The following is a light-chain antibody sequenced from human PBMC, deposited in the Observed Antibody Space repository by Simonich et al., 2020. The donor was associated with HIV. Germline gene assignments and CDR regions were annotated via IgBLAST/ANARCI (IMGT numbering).Light chain of an antibody. J-gene: IGKJ4*01. CDR2: AAS. Sequence: DIQLTQSPSFLSASVGDRVTVTCRASQAITSFLAWYKQKPGKAPKLLFYAASTLQLGVPSRFSGSGSGTEFTLTISSLQPEDFATYYCQQLNSYPTFGGGTKVEI. CDR1: QAITSF. CDR3: QQLNSYPT. V-gene: IGKV1-9*01.